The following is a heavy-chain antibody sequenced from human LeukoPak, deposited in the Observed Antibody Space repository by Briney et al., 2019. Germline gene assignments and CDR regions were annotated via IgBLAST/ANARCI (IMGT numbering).Heavy chain of an antibody. CDR3: ARDRFEYSGSYYSDYYGMDV. V-gene: IGHV4-59*12. CDR2: IHYSGST. Sequence: SETLSLTCTVSGGSIRSYYWSWIRQPAGKGLEWIGYIHYSGSTNYNPSLKSRATISLDTSKNQFSLKLSSATAADTAVYYCARDRFEYSGSYYSDYYGMDVWGQGTTVTVSS. D-gene: IGHD1-26*01. J-gene: IGHJ6*02. CDR1: GGSIRSYY.